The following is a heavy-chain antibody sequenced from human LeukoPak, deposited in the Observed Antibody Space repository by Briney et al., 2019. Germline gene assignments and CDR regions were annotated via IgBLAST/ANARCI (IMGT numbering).Heavy chain of an antibody. V-gene: IGHV3-23*01. CDR3: ARDGGGTIFGMVIILHYMDV. CDR1: GFTFSSYE. CDR2: ISGSGGST. J-gene: IGHJ6*03. D-gene: IGHD3-3*01. Sequence: GGSLRLSCAASGFTFSSYEMNWVRQAPGKGLEWVSSISGSGGSTYYADSVKGRFTISRDNSKNTLHLQMNSLRAEDTAVYYCARDGGGTIFGMVIILHYMDVWGKGTTVTVSS.